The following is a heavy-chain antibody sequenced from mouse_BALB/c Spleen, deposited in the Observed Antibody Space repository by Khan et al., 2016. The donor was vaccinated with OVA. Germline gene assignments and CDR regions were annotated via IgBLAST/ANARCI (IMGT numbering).Heavy chain of an antibody. D-gene: IGHD2-3*01. V-gene: IGHV2-6*02. CDR3: AGWFDGYTSLDAMDY. CDR2: IWRDGST. Sequence: QVQLKESGPGLVAPSQSLSITCTVSGFSLTSYGVHWVRQPPGKGLEWLVVIWRDGSTNYNSVLKSRLSISKDNSKSQVFLKMNSLQTDDTAIYYWAGWFDGYTSLDAMDYWGQGTSVTVSS. J-gene: IGHJ4*01. CDR1: GFSLTSYG.